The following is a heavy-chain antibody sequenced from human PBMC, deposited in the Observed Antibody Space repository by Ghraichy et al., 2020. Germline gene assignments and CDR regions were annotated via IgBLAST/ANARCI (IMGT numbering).Heavy chain of an antibody. Sequence: ESLNISCTVSGGSISSSSYYWGWIRQPPGKGLEWIWSIYYSGSTYYNPSLKSRVTISVDTSKNQFSLKLSSVTAADTAVYYCARQGPYSSSWPTTPFDYWGQGTLVTVSS. CDR2: IYYSGST. J-gene: IGHJ4*02. V-gene: IGHV4-39*01. CDR3: ARQGPYSSSWPTTPFDY. CDR1: GGSISSSSYY. D-gene: IGHD6-13*01.